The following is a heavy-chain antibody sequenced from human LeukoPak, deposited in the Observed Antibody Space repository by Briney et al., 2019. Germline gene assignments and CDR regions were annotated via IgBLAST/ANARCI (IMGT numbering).Heavy chain of an antibody. CDR2: IYYSGST. J-gene: IGHJ4*02. CDR1: GGPISSYY. D-gene: IGHD3-22*01. Sequence: SETLSLTCTVSGGPISSYYWSWIRQPPGKGLEWIGYIYYSGSTNYNPSLKSRVTISVDTSKNQFSLKLSSVTAADTAVYYCARVGVDYYDSSGYKMRGYYFDYWGQGTLVTVSS. CDR3: ARVGVDYYDSSGYKMRGYYFDY. V-gene: IGHV4-59*01.